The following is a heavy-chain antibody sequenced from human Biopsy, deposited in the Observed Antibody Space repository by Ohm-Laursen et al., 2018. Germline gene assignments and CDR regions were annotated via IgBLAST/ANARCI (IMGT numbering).Heavy chain of an antibody. V-gene: IGHV1-18*01. J-gene: IGHJ3*02. CDR1: GYTFVSYG. CDR2: ISAYNGDT. CDR3: ARPSTVTRAFDI. Sequence: VASVKVSCKASGYTFVSYGITWVRQAPGQGLEWMGWISAYNGDTKYAQKVQGRVTLTTDTSTSTAYMELRSLKSDDTAVYYCARPSTVTRAFDIWGQGTMVTVSS. D-gene: IGHD4-17*01.